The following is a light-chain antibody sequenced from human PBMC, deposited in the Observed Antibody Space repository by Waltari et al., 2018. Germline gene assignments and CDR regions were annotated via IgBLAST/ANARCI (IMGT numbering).Light chain of an antibody. J-gene: IGKJ1*01. CDR2: AAS. CDR3: QQSYSSPWT. CDR1: QNISHY. V-gene: IGKV1-39*01. Sequence: DIQMTQSPSSLSASVGDRVTITCRASQNISHYLNWYQQKPLKAPKLLMFAASGLQSGVPSRFSGSGSGTDFTLTINNLQPEDFATYYCQQSYSSPWTFGQGTRVEIK.